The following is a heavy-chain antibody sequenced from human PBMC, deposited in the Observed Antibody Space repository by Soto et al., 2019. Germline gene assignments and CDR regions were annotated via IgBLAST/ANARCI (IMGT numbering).Heavy chain of an antibody. Sequence: QVQLQESGPGLVKPSETLSLTCTVSGGSISRYYWSWIRQPPGKGLEWIGYMYNTGSTVYNPSFKSRVTISIDPSKNQFSLKLNSVTAADTAVYYCARDLWGYCGTDCYPLDVLGQGTTVTVSS. J-gene: IGHJ6*01. D-gene: IGHD2-21*02. CDR1: GGSISRYY. CDR2: MYNTGST. V-gene: IGHV4-59*01. CDR3: ARDLWGYCGTDCYPLDV.